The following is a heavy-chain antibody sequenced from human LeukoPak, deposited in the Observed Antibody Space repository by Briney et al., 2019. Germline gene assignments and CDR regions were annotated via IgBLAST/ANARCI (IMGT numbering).Heavy chain of an antibody. D-gene: IGHD3-16*01. CDR2: ISYDGSNK. CDR1: GFTFSNYA. Sequence: GGSLRLSCAASGFTFSNYAMHWVRQAPGKGLEWVAVISYDGSNKYYADSVKGRFTISRDNSKNTLYLQMNSLRAEDTAVYYCARSRYVHYFDYWGQGTLVTVSS. J-gene: IGHJ4*02. V-gene: IGHV3-30-3*01. CDR3: ARSRYVHYFDY.